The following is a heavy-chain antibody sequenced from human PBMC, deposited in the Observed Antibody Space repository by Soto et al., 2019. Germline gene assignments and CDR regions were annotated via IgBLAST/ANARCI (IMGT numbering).Heavy chain of an antibody. CDR1: GGSISSEYFH. CDR3: AREDDGGDRDYYGLDV. V-gene: IGHV4-30-4*08. CDR2: IHYTGSI. J-gene: IGHJ6*02. Sequence: SETLSLTCAVSGGSISSEYFHWTWIRQSPGKGLEWIGYIHYTGSIMYNPSFKSRLTMAVDTTKNQFSLQLTSVTAADTAVYFCAREDDGGDRDYYGLDVWGQRTTVTVSS. D-gene: IGHD1-1*01.